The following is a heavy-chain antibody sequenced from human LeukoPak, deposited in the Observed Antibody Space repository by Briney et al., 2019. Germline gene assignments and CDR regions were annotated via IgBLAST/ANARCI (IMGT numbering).Heavy chain of an antibody. V-gene: IGHV4-4*07. D-gene: IGHD1-26*01. J-gene: IGHJ4*02. CDR2: FYTSETT. CDR1: GGSISNFY. Sequence: SETLSLTCTVSGGSISNFYWSWIRQPAGKGLEWIGRFYTSETTNYNPSLKSRVTMSVDASKNQFSLKLSSVTAADTAVYYCARDDIGIVAVGAYWGQGTLVTVSS. CDR3: ARDDIGIVAVGAY.